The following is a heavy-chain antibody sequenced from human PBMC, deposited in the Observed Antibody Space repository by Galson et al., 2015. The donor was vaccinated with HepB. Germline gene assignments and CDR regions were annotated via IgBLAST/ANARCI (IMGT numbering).Heavy chain of an antibody. J-gene: IGHJ5*02. CDR2: ISSSATYI. D-gene: IGHD1-7*01. V-gene: IGHV3-11*06. Sequence: SLRLSCAVSGFTVSYNYMSWIRQAPGEGLEWVASISSSATYINYADSVKGRFTISRDNPNNSLLLRMNSLRVEDTAVYYCAELGGFDPWGPGTLVTVSS. CDR3: AELGGFDP. CDR1: GFTVSYNY.